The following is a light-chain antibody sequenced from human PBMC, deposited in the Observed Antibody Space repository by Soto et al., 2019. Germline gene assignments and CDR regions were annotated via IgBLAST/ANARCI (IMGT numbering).Light chain of an antibody. V-gene: IGLV2-14*01. CDR3: TSYTSSNALEV. Sequence: QSALTQPASVSGSPGQSITISCTGTSSDVGGYNYVSWYQQHPGKAPKLMIYDVSNRPSGVSDRFSCSTSANTASLTISGLHTEDEADYYCTSYTSSNALEVFGGGTKLTVL. CDR1: SSDVGGYNY. CDR2: DVS. J-gene: IGLJ3*02.